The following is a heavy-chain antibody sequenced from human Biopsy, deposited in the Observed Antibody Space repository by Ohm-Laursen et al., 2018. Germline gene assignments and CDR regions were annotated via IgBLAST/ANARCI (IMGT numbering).Heavy chain of an antibody. CDR1: GGSIISYY. V-gene: IGHV4-39*01. J-gene: IGHJ5*02. Sequence: SETLSLTCSVSGGSIISYYWAWLRQPPGKGLEWIGSIYNTETTFYNPSLKSRVTISVDTSTNQFSLKVSSVTAADTALYFCARHPTGFWFDPWGHGTLVTVSS. CDR3: ARHPTGFWFDP. CDR2: IYNTETT.